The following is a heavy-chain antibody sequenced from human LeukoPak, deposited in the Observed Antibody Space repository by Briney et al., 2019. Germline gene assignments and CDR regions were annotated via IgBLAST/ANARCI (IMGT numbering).Heavy chain of an antibody. CDR1: GGTFSSYA. J-gene: IGHJ4*02. V-gene: IGHV1-69*04. CDR3: ASATVVTPGHFDY. Sequence: SVKVSCKASGGTFSSYAISWVRQAPGQGLEWMGRIIPILGIANYAQEFQGRVTITADKSTSTAYMELSSLRSEDTAVYYCASATVVTPGHFDYWGQGTLVTVSS. CDR2: IIPILGIA. D-gene: IGHD4-23*01.